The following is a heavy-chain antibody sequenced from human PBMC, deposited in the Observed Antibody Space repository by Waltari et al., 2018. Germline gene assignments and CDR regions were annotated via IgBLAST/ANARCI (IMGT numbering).Heavy chain of an antibody. CDR1: GGSFSGYY. J-gene: IGHJ5*02. Sequence: QVQLQQWGAGLLKPSETLSLTCAVYGGSFSGYYWSWIRQPPGKGLEWIGEINHSGSTNYNPSHKSRVTISVDTSKNQFSLKLSSVTAADTAVYYCARGNWFDPWGQGTLVTVSS. V-gene: IGHV4-34*01. CDR3: ARGNWFDP. CDR2: INHSGST.